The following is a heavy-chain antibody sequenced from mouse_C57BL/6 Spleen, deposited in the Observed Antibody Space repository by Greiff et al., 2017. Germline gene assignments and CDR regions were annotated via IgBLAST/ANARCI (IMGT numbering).Heavy chain of an antibody. CDR3: ARGGY. Sequence: EVQLKESGPELVKPGASVKISCKASGYSFTGYYMNWVKQSPEKSLEWIGEINPSTGGTTYNQKFKAKATLTVDKSSSTAYMQLKSLTSEDSAVYYCARGGYWGQGTTLTVSS. V-gene: IGHV1-42*01. J-gene: IGHJ2*01. CDR2: INPSTGGT. CDR1: GYSFTGYY.